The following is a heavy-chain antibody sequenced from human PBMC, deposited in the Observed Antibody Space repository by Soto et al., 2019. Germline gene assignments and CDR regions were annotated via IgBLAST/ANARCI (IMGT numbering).Heavy chain of an antibody. CDR2: MNPNSGNT. D-gene: IGHD1-7*01. CDR1: GYTFTSYD. CDR3: ARVWGRKLDLLGY. V-gene: IGHV1-8*01. J-gene: IGHJ4*02. Sequence: ASVKVSCKASGYTFTSYDINWVRQATGQGLEWMGWMNPNSGNTGYAQKLQGRVTMTRNTSISTAYMELSSLRSEDTAVYYCARVWGRKLDLLGYWGQGTLVAVSS.